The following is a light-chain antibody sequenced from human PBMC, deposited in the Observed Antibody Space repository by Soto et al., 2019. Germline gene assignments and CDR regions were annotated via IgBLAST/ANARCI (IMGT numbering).Light chain of an antibody. V-gene: IGLV2-14*01. J-gene: IGLJ1*01. CDR3: SSRTTSNPYV. Sequence: QSALTQPASVSVSPGQSITISCTGTSSDIGAYNSVSWYQQHPGKALKLMIYEVSNRPSGVSNRFSASKSGNTASLTISGLQAEDEADYYCSSRTTSNPYVFGTGTKLTVL. CDR2: EVS. CDR1: SSDIGAYNS.